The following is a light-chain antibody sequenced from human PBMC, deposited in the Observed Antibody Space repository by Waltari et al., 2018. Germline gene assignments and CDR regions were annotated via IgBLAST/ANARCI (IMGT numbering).Light chain of an antibody. CDR1: QSVSSSY. V-gene: IGKV3-20*01. J-gene: IGKJ2*01. CDR3: QQYGSSPPGT. CDR2: GAS. Sequence: EIVLTQSPGTLSLSPGERATLPCRASQSVSSSYLAWYQQKPGQAPRLLIYGASSRATGIPDRFSGSGSGTDFTLTISRLEPEDFAVDYCQQYGSSPPGTFGQGTKLEIK.